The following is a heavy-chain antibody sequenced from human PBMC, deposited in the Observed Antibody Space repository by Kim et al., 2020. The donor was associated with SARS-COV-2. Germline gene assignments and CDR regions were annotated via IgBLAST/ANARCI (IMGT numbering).Heavy chain of an antibody. CDR3: ASHAPGLERRGGMDV. CDR2: IYYSGST. V-gene: IGHV4-59*08. CDR1: GGSISSYY. D-gene: IGHD1-1*01. J-gene: IGHJ6*02. Sequence: SETLSLTCTVSGGSISSYYWSWIRQPPGKGLEWIGYIYYSGSTYYNPSLKSRVTISVDTSKNQFSLKLSSVTAADTAVYYCASHAPGLERRGGMDVWGQGTTVTVSS.